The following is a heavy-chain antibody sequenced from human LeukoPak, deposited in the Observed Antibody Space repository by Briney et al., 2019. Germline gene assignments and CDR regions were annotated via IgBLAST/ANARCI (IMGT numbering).Heavy chain of an antibody. J-gene: IGHJ3*02. CDR2: IKQDGSEK. Sequence: GGSLRLSCAASGFTFSSYWMSWVRQAPGKGLEWVANIKQDGSEKYYVDSVKGRFTISRDNAKNSLYLQMNSLRAEDTAVYYCARVRSVGGNSHAFNIWGQGTMVTVSS. CDR3: ARVRSVGGNSHAFNI. D-gene: IGHD4-23*01. CDR1: GFTFSSYW. V-gene: IGHV3-7*01.